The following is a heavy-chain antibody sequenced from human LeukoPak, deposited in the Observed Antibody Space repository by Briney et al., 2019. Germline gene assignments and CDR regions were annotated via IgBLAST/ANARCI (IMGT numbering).Heavy chain of an antibody. V-gene: IGHV3-21*01. CDR1: GFTFSSQS. Sequence: PGGSLRLSCAASGFTFSSQSMNWVRQAPGKGLEWVSSISTSSSYIYYADSVKGRFTTSRDNAKSSLYLQMNSLRAEDTAVYYCARGSDNYGGYVDYWGQGTLVTVSS. CDR3: ARGSDNYGGYVDY. J-gene: IGHJ4*02. CDR2: ISTSSSYI. D-gene: IGHD2-21*01.